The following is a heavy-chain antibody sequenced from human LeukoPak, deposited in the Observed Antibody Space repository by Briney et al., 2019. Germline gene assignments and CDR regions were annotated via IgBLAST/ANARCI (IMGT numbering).Heavy chain of an antibody. CDR1: GFTFSSYA. V-gene: IGHV3-23*01. J-gene: IGHJ4*02. D-gene: IGHD1-26*01. CDR2: ISGSGGGT. CDR3: AKDLGRYRNNYFDY. Sequence: GGSLRLSCAASGFTFSSYAISWVRQAPEKGLEWVSTISGSGGGTYYADSVKGRFTISRDDSKNTLYLQMNSLRAEDTAVYYCAKDLGRYRNNYFDYWGQGTLVTVSS.